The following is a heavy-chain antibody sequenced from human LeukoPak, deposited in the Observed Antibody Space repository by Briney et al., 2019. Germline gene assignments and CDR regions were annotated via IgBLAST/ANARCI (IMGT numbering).Heavy chain of an antibody. D-gene: IGHD3-10*01. CDR1: GGSISSDGYY. J-gene: IGHJ4*02. Sequence: SETLSLTCTVSGGSISSDGYYWSWLRQPAGKGLEWIGRIYTSGSTNYNPSPKSRVTISVDTAKNQFSLKLSSVTAADTAVYYCARERGVTYYYGSGSYPDYWGQGTLVAVSS. CDR3: ARERGVTYYYGSGSYPDY. CDR2: IYTSGST. V-gene: IGHV4-61*02.